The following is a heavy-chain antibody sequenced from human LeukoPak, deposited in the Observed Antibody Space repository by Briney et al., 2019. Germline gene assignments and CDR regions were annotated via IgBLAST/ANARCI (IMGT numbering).Heavy chain of an antibody. V-gene: IGHV1-69*13. J-gene: IGHJ6*03. CDR2: IIPIFGTA. D-gene: IGHD2-15*01. Sequence: SVKVSCKASGGTFSSYAISWVRQAPGQGLEWMGGIIPIFGTANYAQKFQGRVTITADESTSTAYMELSSLRSEDTAVYYCARDPPQGCSGGSCPMDVWGRGTTVTVSS. CDR3: ARDPPQGCSGGSCPMDV. CDR1: GGTFSSYA.